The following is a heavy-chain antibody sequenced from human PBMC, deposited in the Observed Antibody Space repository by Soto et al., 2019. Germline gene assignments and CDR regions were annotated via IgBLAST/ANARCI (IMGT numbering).Heavy chain of an antibody. J-gene: IGHJ4*02. D-gene: IGHD6-13*01. CDR1: GGSFSGYY. CDR2: INHSGST. V-gene: IGHV4-34*01. Sequence: SDTLSLTCAVYGGSFSGYYWSWIRQPPGKGLEWIGEINHSGSTNYNPSLKSRVTISVDTSKNQFSLKLSSVTAADTAVYYCARAAGAAAGKFGYWGQGTLVTVSS. CDR3: ARAAGAAAGKFGY.